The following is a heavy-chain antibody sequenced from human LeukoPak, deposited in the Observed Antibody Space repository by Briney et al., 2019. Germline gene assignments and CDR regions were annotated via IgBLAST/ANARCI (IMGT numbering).Heavy chain of an antibody. J-gene: IGHJ4*02. CDR3: ARDLGIEMATIMDY. CDR2: IKQDGSVK. D-gene: IGHD5-24*01. V-gene: IGHV3-7*01. CDR1: GFTFSSYW. Sequence: EGSLRLSCAASGFTFSSYWMSWVRQAPGKGLEWVANIKQDGSVKNYVGSVKGRFTISRDNAKNTLYLQMNSLRAEDTAVYYCARDLGIEMATIMDYWGQGTLVTVSS.